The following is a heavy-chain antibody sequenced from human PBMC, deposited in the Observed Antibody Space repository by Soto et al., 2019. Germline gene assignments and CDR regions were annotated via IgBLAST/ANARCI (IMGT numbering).Heavy chain of an antibody. CDR3: ARDLKGGATTDY. D-gene: IGHD1-26*01. Sequence: QVQLVESGGGVVQPGRSLRLACAAPGFTFSSYAMHWVRQAPGKGREWVAVISYDGSNKYYTDSVKGRVTISRDNYKNTLYLQMHSLRAEDTAVYYCARDLKGGATTDYWGQGTLVTVSS. J-gene: IGHJ4*02. CDR1: GFTFSSYA. V-gene: IGHV3-30-3*01. CDR2: ISYDGSNK.